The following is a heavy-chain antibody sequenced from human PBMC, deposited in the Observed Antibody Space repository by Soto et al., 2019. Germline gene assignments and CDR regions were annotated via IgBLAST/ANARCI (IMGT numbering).Heavy chain of an antibody. Sequence: SETLSLTCSVSGGSIRSYYWSWIRQSPEKGLEWIGYFYHSGNSNYNPSLKSRVTISVDTSKNQLSLSLRSVTAADTAVYFCARISSVDPYGYVNGGLDGWGQGTTVTVSS. V-gene: IGHV4-59*01. CDR3: ARISSVDPYGYVNGGLDG. CDR1: GGSIRSYY. J-gene: IGHJ6*02. D-gene: IGHD5-18*01. CDR2: FYHSGNS.